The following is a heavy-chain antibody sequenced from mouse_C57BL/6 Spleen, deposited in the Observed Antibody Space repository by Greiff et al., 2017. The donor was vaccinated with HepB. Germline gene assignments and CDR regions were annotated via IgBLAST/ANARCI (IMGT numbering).Heavy chain of an antibody. V-gene: IGHV1-54*01. CDR1: GYAFTNYL. D-gene: IGHD1-1*01. CDR3: ARRRYYGSQAWFAY. J-gene: IGHJ3*01. Sequence: VHLVESGAELVRPGTSVKVSCKASGYAFTNYLIEWVKQRPGQGLEWIGVINPGSGGTNYNEKFKGKATLTADKSSSTAYMQLSSLTSEDSAVYFCARRRYYGSQAWFAYWGQGTLVTVSA. CDR2: INPGSGGT.